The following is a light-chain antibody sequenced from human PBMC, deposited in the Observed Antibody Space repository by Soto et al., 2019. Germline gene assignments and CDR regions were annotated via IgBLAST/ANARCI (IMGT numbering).Light chain of an antibody. Sequence: QSVLTQPPSASGTPGQRVTVSCSGSNSNIGTNAVNWYQHVPQTAPTLLIYNNYQRPSGVPDRFSASKSGTSASLAISGLQSEDEADYYGGTWDDSLNGPVFGGGTKLTVL. CDR3: GTWDDSLNGPV. CDR2: NNY. V-gene: IGLV1-44*01. J-gene: IGLJ2*01. CDR1: NSNIGTNA.